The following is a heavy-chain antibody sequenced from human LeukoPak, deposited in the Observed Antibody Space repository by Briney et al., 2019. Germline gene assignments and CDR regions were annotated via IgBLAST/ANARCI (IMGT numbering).Heavy chain of an antibody. CDR2: IKQDGSEK. J-gene: IGHJ4*02. CDR1: GFTFSSYW. V-gene: IGHV3-7*01. D-gene: IGHD3-10*01. Sequence: PGGSLRLSCAASGFTFSSYWMSWVRQAPGKGLEWVANIKQDGSEKYYVDSVKGRFTISRDNAKNSLYLQMDSLRAEDTAVYYCAGLWFGDRPPFDYWGQGTLVTVSS. CDR3: AGLWFGDRPPFDY.